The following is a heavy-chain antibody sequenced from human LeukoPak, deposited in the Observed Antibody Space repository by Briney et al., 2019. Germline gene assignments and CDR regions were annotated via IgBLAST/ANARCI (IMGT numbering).Heavy chain of an antibody. CDR1: VCTFPQYY. V-gene: IGHV1-46*01. CDR3: VRKKSGGNYDY. J-gene: IGHJ4*02. Sequence: SVPVSCKACVCTFPQYYIQWLRQAPGQGLEWMGRISPGDTRKTYAQNFQGRITMTWDMSTNTVYMEVSSLRSDDTAGYYCVRKKSGGNYDYWGQGTLVTVSS. CDR2: ISPGDTRK. D-gene: IGHD1-7*01.